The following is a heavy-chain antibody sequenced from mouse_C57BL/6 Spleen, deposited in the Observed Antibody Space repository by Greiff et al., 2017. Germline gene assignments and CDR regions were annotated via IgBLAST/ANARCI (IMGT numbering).Heavy chain of an antibody. CDR2: IRSKSNNYAT. Sequence: EVKLVESGGGLVQPKGSLKLSCAASGFSFNTYAMNWVRQAPGKGLEWVARIRSKSNNYATYYADSVKDRFTISRDDSESMLYLQMNNLKTEDTAMYYCVRLKANWDAMDYWGQGTSVTVSS. CDR1: GFSFNTYA. CDR3: VRLKANWDAMDY. D-gene: IGHD4-1*01. V-gene: IGHV10-1*01. J-gene: IGHJ4*01.